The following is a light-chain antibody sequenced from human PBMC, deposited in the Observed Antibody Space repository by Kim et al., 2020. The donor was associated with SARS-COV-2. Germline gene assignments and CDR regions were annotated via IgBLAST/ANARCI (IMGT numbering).Light chain of an antibody. CDR3: QSYDSSLSGSV. V-gene: IGLV1-40*01. Sequence: QGVTISCTGSSSNIGAGYDVHWYQQVPGTAPKLLIYGNSNRPSGVPDRFSGSKSGTSASLAITGLQTEDEADYYCQSYDSSLSGSVFGGGTQLTVL. CDR2: GNS. CDR1: SSNIGAGYD. J-gene: IGLJ3*02.